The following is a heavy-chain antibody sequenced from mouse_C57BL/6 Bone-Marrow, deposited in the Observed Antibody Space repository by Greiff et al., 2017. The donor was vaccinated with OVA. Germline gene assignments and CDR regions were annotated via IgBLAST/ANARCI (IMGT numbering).Heavy chain of an antibody. J-gene: IGHJ3*01. Sequence: VQLQQSGPVLVKPGASVKMSCKASGYTFTDYYMNWVKQSHGKSLEWIGVINPYNGGTSYNQKFKGKATLTVDKSSSTAYMELNSLTSEDSAVYYCARTLRRFAYWGQGTLVTVSA. CDR3: ARTLRRFAY. CDR1: GYTFTDYY. CDR2: INPYNGGT. V-gene: IGHV1-19*01. D-gene: IGHD1-2*01.